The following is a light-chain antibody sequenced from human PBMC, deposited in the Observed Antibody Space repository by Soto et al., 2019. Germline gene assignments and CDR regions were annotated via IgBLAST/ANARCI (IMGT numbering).Light chain of an antibody. CDR3: QQYTNYPWT. V-gene: IGKV1-5*01. CDR1: QSISSW. Sequence: DIQMTQSPPTLSASVGDRVTITCRASQSISSWLAWYQQRPGKAPNLLIYDVSSLESGVPSGFSGSGSGTEFTLTISSLQPDDFATYYCQQYTNYPWTFGQGTKV. J-gene: IGKJ1*01. CDR2: DVS.